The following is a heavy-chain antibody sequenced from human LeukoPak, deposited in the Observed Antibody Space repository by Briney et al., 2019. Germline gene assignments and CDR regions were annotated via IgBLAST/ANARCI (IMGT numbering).Heavy chain of an antibody. J-gene: IGHJ4*02. CDR3: VRDSLTSGYYFY. D-gene: IGHD3-22*01. CDR1: GGTFSSYT. CDR2: IIPFFAIV. Sequence: SVKVSCKASGGTFSSYTINWVRQAPGQGLEWMGRIIPFFAIVNHAQNFRGRVAITADKSTSTAYMELSSLRSEDTAVYYCVRDSLTSGYYFYWGQGTLVTVSS. V-gene: IGHV1-69*04.